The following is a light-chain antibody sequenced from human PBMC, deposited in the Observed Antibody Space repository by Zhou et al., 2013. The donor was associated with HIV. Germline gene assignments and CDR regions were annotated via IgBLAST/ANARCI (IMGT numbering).Light chain of an antibody. CDR2: AAS. V-gene: IGKV1-39*01. CDR1: QSIDTY. J-gene: IGKJ5*01. CDR3: QQSYSTPPIT. Sequence: DIQMTQSPSSLSASVGDRVAITCRASQSIDTYLNWYQQKPGKAPKLLIYAASSLQSGVPSRFSGSGSGTDFTLTISSLLPEDFATYYCQQSYSTPPITFGQGTRLE.